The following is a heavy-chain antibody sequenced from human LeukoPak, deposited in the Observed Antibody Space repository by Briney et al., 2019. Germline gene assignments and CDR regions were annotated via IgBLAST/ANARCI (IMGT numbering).Heavy chain of an antibody. J-gene: IGHJ4*02. V-gene: IGHV1-46*01. D-gene: IGHD3-22*01. CDR3: ATYYYDSSGRDY. CDR2: INPSSGST. CDR1: GGTFSSYA. Sequence: ASVKVSCKASGGTFSSYAISWVRQAPGQGLEWMGIINPSSGSTRYAQKFQGRVTMTRDTSTSTVYMELSSLRSEDTAVYYCATYYYDSSGRDYWGQGTLVTVSS.